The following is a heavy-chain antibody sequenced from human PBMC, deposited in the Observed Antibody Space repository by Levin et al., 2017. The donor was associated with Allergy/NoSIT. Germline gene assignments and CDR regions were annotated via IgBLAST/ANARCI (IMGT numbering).Heavy chain of an antibody. CDR2: ISAYNGNT. Sequence: WASVKVSCKASGYTFTSYGISWVRQAPGQGLEWMGWISAYNGNTNYAQKLQGRVTMTTDTSTSTAYMELRSLRSDDTAVYYCARRVRHSSGWYDPYFDYWGQGTLVTVSS. CDR3: ARRVRHSSGWYDPYFDY. D-gene: IGHD6-19*01. CDR1: GYTFTSYG. V-gene: IGHV1-18*01. J-gene: IGHJ4*02.